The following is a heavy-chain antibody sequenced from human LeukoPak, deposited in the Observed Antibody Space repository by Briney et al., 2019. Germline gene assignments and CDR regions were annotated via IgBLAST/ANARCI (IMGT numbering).Heavy chain of an antibody. D-gene: IGHD3-10*02. CDR3: ARRGGSMFGEL. V-gene: IGHV4-39*01. CDR2: IYYSGST. J-gene: IGHJ4*02. Sequence: SETLSLTCTVSGGSISSSSYYWGWIRQPPGKGLEWIGSIYYSGSTYYNPSLKSRVTISVDTSKNQFSLKLSSVTAADTAVYYCARRGGSMFGELWGQGTLVTVSS. CDR1: GGSISSSSYY.